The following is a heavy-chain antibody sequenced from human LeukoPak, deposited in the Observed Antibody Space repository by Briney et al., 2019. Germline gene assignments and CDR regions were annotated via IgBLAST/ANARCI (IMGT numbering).Heavy chain of an antibody. D-gene: IGHD6-13*01. CDR2: IYPGYSDA. Sequence: GESLKISCKISGYRLTNNWIGWVRQVPGKGLEWMGLIYPGYSDAKYSPSFQGQVTLSVDTSISTAYLQLGGLRASDTAIALSSSLDHWGQGTLVTVSS. CDR3: SSLDH. J-gene: IGHJ5*02. V-gene: IGHV5-51*01. CDR1: GYRLTNNW.